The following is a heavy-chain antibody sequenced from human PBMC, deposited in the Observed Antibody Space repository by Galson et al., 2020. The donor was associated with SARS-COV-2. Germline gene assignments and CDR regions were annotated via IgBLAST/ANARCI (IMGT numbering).Heavy chain of an antibody. J-gene: IGHJ5*02. D-gene: IGHD3-16*01. Sequence: GESLKISCAASGFIFSGAHMTWIRQAPGKGLEWISYIKNGGDTIYYADSVKGRFTMSRDNANNLLYLQMNSLRVEDTAMYYCARESWGSLDPWGQGTLVTVST. V-gene: IGHV3-11*01. CDR3: ARESWGSLDP. CDR1: GFIFSGAH. CDR2: IKNGGDTI.